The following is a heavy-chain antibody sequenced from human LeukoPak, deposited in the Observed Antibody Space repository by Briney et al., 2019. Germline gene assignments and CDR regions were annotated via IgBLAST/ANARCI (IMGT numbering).Heavy chain of an antibody. CDR3: ARDRVDGSGSYYWDPATVGYYYYGMDV. D-gene: IGHD3-10*01. J-gene: IGHJ6*02. CDR2: MNPKSGNT. V-gene: IGHV1-8*01. CDR1: GYTFTNHD. Sequence: GASVKVSCKASGYTFTNHDINWVRQASGQGLEWMGWMNPKSGNTGYLQKFQGRVTMTRDTSMSTAFMELNSLTSEDTAVYYCARDRVDGSGSYYWDPATVGYYYYGMDVWGQGTTVTVSS.